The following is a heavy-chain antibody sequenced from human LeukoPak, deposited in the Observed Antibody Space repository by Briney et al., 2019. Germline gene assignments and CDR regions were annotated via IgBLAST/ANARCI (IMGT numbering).Heavy chain of an antibody. Sequence: GGSLRLSCAASGFTFSSYAMTWVRRAPGKGLEWVSTIEVGGAITHYAASVKGRFTISRDTSKKILYLQMDSLRPEDTAVYYCAKPLGGSYLFDRWGQGTLVTVST. CDR2: IEVGGAIT. J-gene: IGHJ4*02. V-gene: IGHV3-23*01. D-gene: IGHD1-26*01. CDR1: GFTFSSYA. CDR3: AKPLGGSYLFDR.